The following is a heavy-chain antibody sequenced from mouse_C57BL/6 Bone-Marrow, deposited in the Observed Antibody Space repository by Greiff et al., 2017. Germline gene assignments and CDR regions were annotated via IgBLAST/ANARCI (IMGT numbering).Heavy chain of an antibody. V-gene: IGHV1-59*01. J-gene: IGHJ2*01. CDR2: IDPSDSYT. CDR3: GNLDY. Sequence: QVQLQQPGAELVRPGTSVKLSCKASGYTFTSYWMHWVKQRPGQGLEWIGVIDPSDSYTNYNQKFKGKATVTVDTSSSTAYMQLSSLTSEDSAVYYCGNLDYWGQGTTLTVSS. CDR1: GYTFTSYW.